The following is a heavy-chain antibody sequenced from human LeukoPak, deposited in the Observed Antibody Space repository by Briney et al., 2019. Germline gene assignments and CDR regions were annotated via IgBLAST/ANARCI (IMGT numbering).Heavy chain of an antibody. CDR3: ARVTTAWYVIGY. V-gene: IGHV4-59*08. CDR1: SGSISNHY. CDR2: IHYSGST. D-gene: IGHD6-13*01. J-gene: IGHJ4*02. Sequence: SETLSLTCTVSSGSISNHYWSWIRQPPGKGLEWIGFIHYSGSTNYNPSLKSRVTISVDTSKNQFSLKLSSVTAADTAVYYCARVTTAWYVIGYWGQGALVTVSS.